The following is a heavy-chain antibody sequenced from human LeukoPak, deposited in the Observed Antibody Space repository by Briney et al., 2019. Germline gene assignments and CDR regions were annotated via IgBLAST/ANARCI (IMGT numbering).Heavy chain of an antibody. D-gene: IGHD4-17*01. J-gene: IGHJ4*02. CDR1: AGSISSSSYY. V-gene: IGHV4-39*01. CDR2: IYYSGST. CDR3: ARVSPNTVTTLQYFDY. Sequence: SETLSLTCTVSAGSISSSSYYWGWIRQPPGKGLEWIGCIYYSGSTYYNPSLKSRVTISVDTSKNQFSLKLSSVTAADTAVYYCARVSPNTVTTLQYFDYWGQGTLVTVSS.